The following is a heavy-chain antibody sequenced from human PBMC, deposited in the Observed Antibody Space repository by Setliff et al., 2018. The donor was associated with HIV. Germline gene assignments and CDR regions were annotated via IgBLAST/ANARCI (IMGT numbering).Heavy chain of an antibody. CDR1: GGIVS. CDR3: ARGQTTNNIKAEALDI. J-gene: IGHJ3*02. CDR2: IIPILGIP. Sequence: SVKVSCKASGGIVSINWVRQAPGQRLEWMGGIIPILGIPNYAQKFQGRVTITADKSTTTVYMELSSLGSEDTAVYYCARGQTTNNIKAEALDIWGQGTLVTVSS. V-gene: IGHV1-69*10. D-gene: IGHD1-20*01.